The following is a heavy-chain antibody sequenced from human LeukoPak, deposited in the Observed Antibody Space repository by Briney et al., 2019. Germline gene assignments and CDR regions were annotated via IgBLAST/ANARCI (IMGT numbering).Heavy chain of an antibody. Sequence: PGGSLRLSCAASGSTFSSYGMHWVRQAPGKGLEWVAVISYDGSNKYYADSVKGRFTISRDNSKNTLYLQMNSLRAEDTAVYYCAISSGDIWGQGTMVTVSS. CDR3: AISSGDI. V-gene: IGHV3-30*03. CDR1: GSTFSSYG. D-gene: IGHD3-22*01. J-gene: IGHJ3*02. CDR2: ISYDGSNK.